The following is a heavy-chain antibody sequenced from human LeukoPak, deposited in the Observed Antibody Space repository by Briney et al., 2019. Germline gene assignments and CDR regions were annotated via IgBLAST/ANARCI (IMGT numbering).Heavy chain of an antibody. CDR1: GGSISSYY. CDR3: ARTVTIYGMDV. Sequence: TSSETLSLTCTVSGGSISSYYWSWIRQPPGKGLEWIGYIYYSGSTNYNPSLKSRVTISVDTSKNQFSLKLSSVTAADTAVYYCARTVTIYGMDVWGQGTTVTVSS. D-gene: IGHD4-17*01. J-gene: IGHJ6*02. V-gene: IGHV4-59*08. CDR2: IYYSGST.